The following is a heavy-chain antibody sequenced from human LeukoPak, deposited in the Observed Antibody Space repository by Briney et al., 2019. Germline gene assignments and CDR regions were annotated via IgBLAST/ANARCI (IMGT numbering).Heavy chain of an antibody. CDR3: ARLSSDAFDI. J-gene: IGHJ3*02. V-gene: IGHV3-21*01. Sequence: PGGSLRLSCAASGFTFSSYSLNWVRQAPGKGLEWVSSISSSSSYIYYADSVKGRFTISRDNAKNSLYLQMNSLRAEDTAVYYCARLSSDAFDIWGQGTMVTVSS. CDR1: GFTFSSYS. CDR2: ISSSSSYI.